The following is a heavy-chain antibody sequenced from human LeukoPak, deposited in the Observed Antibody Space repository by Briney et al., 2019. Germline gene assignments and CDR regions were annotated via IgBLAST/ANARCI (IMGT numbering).Heavy chain of an antibody. D-gene: IGHD6-6*01. J-gene: IGHJ4*02. Sequence: RSGGSLRLSCAASGFTFSSYSMNWVRQAPGKGLEWVSYIGSSGSTIYYADSVKGRFTISRDNAKNSLYLQMNSLRAEDTAVYYCARRDSSSSDYWGQGTLVTVPS. CDR2: IGSSGSTI. V-gene: IGHV3-48*04. CDR1: GFTFSSYS. CDR3: ARRDSSSSDY.